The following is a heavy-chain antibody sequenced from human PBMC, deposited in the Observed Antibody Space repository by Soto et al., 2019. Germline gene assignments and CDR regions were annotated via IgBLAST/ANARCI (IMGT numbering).Heavy chain of an antibody. CDR2: ISAYNGNT. J-gene: IGHJ5*02. V-gene: IGHV1-18*01. CDR1: CYTLSHYG. Sequence: ASVKVSCKASCYTLSHYGNSWGRRAPGQGLEWMGWISAYNGNTNYAQKLQGRVTMTTDTSTSTAYMELRSLRSDDTAVYYCARASGSSYWFDPWGQGTLVTV. D-gene: IGHD1-26*01. CDR3: ARASGSSYWFDP.